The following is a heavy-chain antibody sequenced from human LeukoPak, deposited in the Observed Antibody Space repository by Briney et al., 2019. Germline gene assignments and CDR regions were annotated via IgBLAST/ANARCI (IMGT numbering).Heavy chain of an antibody. J-gene: IGHJ4*02. CDR3: ARDSKEVYGDYCDY. V-gene: IGHV1-69*13. D-gene: IGHD4-17*01. Sequence: SVNVSFKSSVGTFSIYAISWVRQAPGQGLEWMGGIIPILGTANYAQKFQGRVTIHADESTSTAYMELSSLRSEDTAVYYCARDSKEVYGDYCDYWGQGSLVTVSS. CDR1: VGTFSIYA. CDR2: IIPILGTA.